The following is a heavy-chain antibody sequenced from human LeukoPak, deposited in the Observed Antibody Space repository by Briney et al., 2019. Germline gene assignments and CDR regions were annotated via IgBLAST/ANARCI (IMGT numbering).Heavy chain of an antibody. CDR3: ATGGSSSSVDY. D-gene: IGHD6-6*01. CDR1: GVSFSSYY. V-gene: IGHV4-59*01. Sequence: PSGTLSLTCTVSGVSFSSYYWTWIRQPPGKGLEWIGDIYYSGSTNYNPSLKSRVTMSLDTSKNQFSLKLTSVTAADTAVYYCATGGSSSSVDYWGQGTLVTVSS. CDR2: IYYSGST. J-gene: IGHJ4*02.